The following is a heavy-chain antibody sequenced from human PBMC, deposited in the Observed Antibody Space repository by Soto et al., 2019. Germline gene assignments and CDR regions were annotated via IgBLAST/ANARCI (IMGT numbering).Heavy chain of an antibody. CDR3: ASRPTRWECWFDS. J-gene: IGHJ5*01. CDR1: GYTFTSYD. V-gene: IGHV1-8*02. Sequence: GQLVQSGAEVQKPGASVKVSCKASGYTFTSYDINWVRQSTGHGLEWMGWMNPNSGNTGYVQTFQGRVTMTRNTSISTAYMALISLRTEDTAVDYWASRPTRWECWFDSWGQGTLVTVSS. CDR2: MNPNSGNT. D-gene: IGHD1-26*01.